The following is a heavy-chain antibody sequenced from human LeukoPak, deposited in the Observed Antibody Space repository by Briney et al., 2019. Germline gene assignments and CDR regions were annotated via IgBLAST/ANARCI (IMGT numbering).Heavy chain of an antibody. CDR2: ISGSGGST. CDR3: AKSGHYYDSSGYREIDY. D-gene: IGHD3-22*01. CDR1: GFTFSSYA. Sequence: GGSLRLSCAASGFTFSSYAMSWVRQAPGKGLEWVSAISGSGGSTYYADSVKGRFTISRDNSKNTLYLQMNGLRAEDTAVYYCAKSGHYYDSSGYREIDYWGQGTLVTVSS. J-gene: IGHJ4*02. V-gene: IGHV3-23*01.